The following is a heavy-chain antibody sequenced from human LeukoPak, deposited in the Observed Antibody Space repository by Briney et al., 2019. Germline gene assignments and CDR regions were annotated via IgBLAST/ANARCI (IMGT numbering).Heavy chain of an antibody. Sequence: PSETLSLTCNVSGDSISSSSYYWGWIRQPPGKGLEWIGVICYTGSTYYNPSLKSRVTISVDTSKNQFSLKLSSVTAADTAVYYCARSKSGYRGFIDYWGQGTLVTVSS. D-gene: IGHD3-3*01. V-gene: IGHV4-39*07. J-gene: IGHJ4*02. CDR3: ARSKSGYRGFIDY. CDR2: ICYTGST. CDR1: GDSISSSSYY.